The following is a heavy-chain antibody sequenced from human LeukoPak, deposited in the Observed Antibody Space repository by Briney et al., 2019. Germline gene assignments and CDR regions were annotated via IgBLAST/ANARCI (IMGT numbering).Heavy chain of an antibody. CDR3: ARDPDSSALDY. CDR2: IYTSGST. Sequence: PSETLSLTCTISGGSIKSYYWSWIRQPAGKGLEWIGRIYTSGSTNYNPSLKSRVTMSVDTSKNQFSLKLTSVTAADTAIYYCARDPDSSALDYWGQGALVTVSS. D-gene: IGHD6-19*01. V-gene: IGHV4-4*07. J-gene: IGHJ4*02. CDR1: GGSIKSYY.